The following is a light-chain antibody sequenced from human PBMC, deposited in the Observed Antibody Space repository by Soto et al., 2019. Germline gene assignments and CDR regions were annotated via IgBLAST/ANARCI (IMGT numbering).Light chain of an antibody. V-gene: IGKV4-1*01. CDR2: WAS. CDR1: QSVLYSSNNKNY. CDR3: QQYYDAPQT. Sequence: DIVMTQSPDSLAVSLGERATINCKSSQSVLYSSNNKNYLAWYQQKPGQPPKLLIYWASTRESGVPDRCSGSGSGTDFTLTISSLQAEDVAVYYCQQYYDAPQTFGQGTKVEIK. J-gene: IGKJ1*01.